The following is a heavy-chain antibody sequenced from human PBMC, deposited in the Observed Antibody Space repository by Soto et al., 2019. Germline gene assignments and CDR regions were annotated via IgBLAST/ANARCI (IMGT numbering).Heavy chain of an antibody. CDR3: AREGRMGTFDY. J-gene: IGHJ4*02. CDR2: FYYSGST. D-gene: IGHD1-1*01. Sequence: QVQLQESGPGLVRPSETLSLTCTVSGGSVSGGSYFWSWVRQPPGKGLEWIGYFYYSGSTKYNPSPKSRVTILEDTSKNHFSRKLNSVTAADTAVYYCAREGRMGTFDYWGQGALVTVSS. CDR1: GGSVSGGSYF. V-gene: IGHV4-61*03.